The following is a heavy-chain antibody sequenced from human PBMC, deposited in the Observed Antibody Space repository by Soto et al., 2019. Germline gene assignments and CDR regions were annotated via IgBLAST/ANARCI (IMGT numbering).Heavy chain of an antibody. CDR3: ARLGDYYQAFDY. CDR1: GGSISSGGYY. J-gene: IGHJ4*02. D-gene: IGHD3-22*01. V-gene: IGHV4-31*03. Sequence: PSETLSLTCTVSGGSISSGGYYWSWIRQHPGKGLEWIGYIYYSGSTYYNPSLKSRVTISVDTSRNQFSLNLSSVTAADTAVYYCARLGDYYQAFDYWGQGTLVTVSS. CDR2: IYYSGST.